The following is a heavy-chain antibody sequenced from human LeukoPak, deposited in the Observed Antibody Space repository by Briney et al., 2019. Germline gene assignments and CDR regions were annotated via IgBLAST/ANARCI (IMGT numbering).Heavy chain of an antibody. V-gene: IGHV4-39*07. Sequence: SETLSLTCTVSGGSISSSSYSWGWIRQPPGKGLEWIGSIYYSGSTYYNPSLKSRVTISVDTSKNQFSLKLSSVTAADTAVYYCARDESDYWGQGTLVTVSS. CDR2: IYYSGST. CDR3: ARDESDY. J-gene: IGHJ4*02. CDR1: GGSISSSSYS.